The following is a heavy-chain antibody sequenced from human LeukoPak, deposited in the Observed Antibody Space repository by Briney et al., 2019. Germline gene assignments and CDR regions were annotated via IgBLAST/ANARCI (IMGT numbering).Heavy chain of an antibody. V-gene: IGHV6-1*01. J-gene: IGHJ4*02. D-gene: IGHD5-18*01. CDR1: GDSVSSNSAA. CDR3: AKDRGYSYGYYFDY. Sequence: SQTLSLTCAISGDSVSSNSAAWYWIRQSASRGLEWLGRTYYRSKWYNPLSVKSRITIKPDTSKNQFSLQLNSVTPEDTAVYYCAKDRGYSYGYYFDYWGQGTLVTVSS. CDR2: TYYRSKWY.